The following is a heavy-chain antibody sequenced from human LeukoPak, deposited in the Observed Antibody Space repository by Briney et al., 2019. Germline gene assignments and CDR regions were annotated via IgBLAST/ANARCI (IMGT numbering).Heavy chain of an antibody. D-gene: IGHD2-2*01. CDR3: AKSRGGRYCSSTSCYALDY. CDR2: ISGSGGST. V-gene: IGHV3-23*01. J-gene: IGHJ4*02. Sequence: GGSLRLSCAASGFTFSSYAMSWVRQAPGKGLEWVSAISGSGGSTYYADSVKSRFTISRDNSKNTLYLQMNSLRAEDTAVYYCAKSRGGRYCSSTSCYALDYWGQGTLVTVSS. CDR1: GFTFSSYA.